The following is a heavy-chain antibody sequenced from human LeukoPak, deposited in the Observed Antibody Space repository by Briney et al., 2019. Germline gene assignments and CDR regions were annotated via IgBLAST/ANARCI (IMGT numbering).Heavy chain of an antibody. D-gene: IGHD3-3*01. CDR1: GGSISSHY. CDR3: AGVEWLLFDY. J-gene: IGHJ4*02. CDR2: IYYSGST. Sequence: SETLSLTCTVSGGSISSHYWSWIRQPPGKGLEWIGYIYYSGSTNYNPSLKSRVTISVDTSKNQFSLKLSSVTAADTAVYYCAGVEWLLFDYWGQGTLVTVSS. V-gene: IGHV4-59*11.